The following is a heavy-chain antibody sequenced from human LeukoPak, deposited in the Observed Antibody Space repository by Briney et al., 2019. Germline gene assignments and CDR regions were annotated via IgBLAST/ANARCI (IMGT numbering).Heavy chain of an antibody. Sequence: GGSLRLSCAASGFTFSRFWMSWVRQAPGKGLEWVANIKQDGSEKYYVDSVKGRFTISRDNAKNSLYLQMNSLRAEDTAVLYCARDGTYTDYDPDFDIWGQGTLVTVSS. V-gene: IGHV3-7*04. CDR1: GFTFSRFW. CDR3: ARDGTYTDYDPDFDI. D-gene: IGHD5-12*01. CDR2: IKQDGSEK. J-gene: IGHJ4*02.